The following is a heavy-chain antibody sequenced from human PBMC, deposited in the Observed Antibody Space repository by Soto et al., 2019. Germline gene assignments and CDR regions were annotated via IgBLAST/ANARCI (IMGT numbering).Heavy chain of an antibody. CDR1: GFTFSSFW. CDR2: INPDGREK. Sequence: GGSLRLSCAASGFTFSSFWMDWVRQAPGKGLEWVANINPDGREKHYVDSVKGRFTISRDNAKNSLYLQMSSVTAEDSALYYCSRSLDSWGQGTRVTVSS. CDR3: SRSLDS. V-gene: IGHV3-7*01. J-gene: IGHJ4*02.